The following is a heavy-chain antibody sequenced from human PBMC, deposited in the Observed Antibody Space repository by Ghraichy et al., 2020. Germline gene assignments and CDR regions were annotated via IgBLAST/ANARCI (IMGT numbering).Heavy chain of an antibody. CDR1: GGSFSGYY. V-gene: IGHV4-34*01. J-gene: IGHJ3*02. CDR3: ARALVVVAAFDAFDI. CDR2: INHSGST. Sequence: SETLSLTCAVYGGSFSGYYWSWIRQPPGKGLEWIGEINHSGSTNYNPSLKSRVTISVDTSKNQFSLKLSSVTAADTAVYYCARALVVVAAFDAFDIWGQGTMVTGSS. D-gene: IGHD2-15*01.